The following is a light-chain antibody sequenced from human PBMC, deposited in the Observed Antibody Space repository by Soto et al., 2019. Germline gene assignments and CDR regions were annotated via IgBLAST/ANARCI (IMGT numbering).Light chain of an antibody. CDR3: SAYKTTSNLI. Sequence: QSALTQPASVSGSPGQSVTISCTGTSSDIGGYDYVSWYQQHPGTAPKLILYEVNNRPSGVSNRFSGSKSGNTASLIISGLQTEDEADYYCSAYKTTSNLIFGTGTKVTVL. V-gene: IGLV2-14*01. CDR1: SSDIGGYDY. J-gene: IGLJ1*01. CDR2: EVN.